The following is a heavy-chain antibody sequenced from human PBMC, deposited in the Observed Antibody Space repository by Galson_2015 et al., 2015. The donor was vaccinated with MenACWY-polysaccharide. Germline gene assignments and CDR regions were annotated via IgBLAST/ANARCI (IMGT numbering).Heavy chain of an antibody. CDR2: ISYDGSNK. CDR1: GFTLSSYG. Sequence: SLRLSCAASGFTLSSYGMHWVRQAPGKGLEWVAVISYDGSNKYYADSVKGRFTISRDNSKNTLYLQMNSLRAEDTAVYYCAKGGAGSYRKAPDNWGQGTLVTVSS. J-gene: IGHJ4*02. CDR3: AKGGAGSYRKAPDN. V-gene: IGHV3-30*18. D-gene: IGHD3-16*02.